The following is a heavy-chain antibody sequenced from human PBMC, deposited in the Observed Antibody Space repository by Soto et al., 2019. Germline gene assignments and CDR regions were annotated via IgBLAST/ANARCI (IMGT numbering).Heavy chain of an antibody. Sequence: SETLSLTCTVSDDSISSSIYYWGWIRQPPGKGLEWIGNIYYNGRTHYNPSLRSRVTISVEKSKNQFSLKLSSVTAADTAVYYCAHQKYPDYVWGSYEYSYYFDYWGPGTLVTVSS. D-gene: IGHD3-16*01. CDR2: IYYNGRT. CDR3: AHQKYPDYVWGSYEYSYYFDY. CDR1: DDSISSSIYY. J-gene: IGHJ4*02. V-gene: IGHV4-39*01.